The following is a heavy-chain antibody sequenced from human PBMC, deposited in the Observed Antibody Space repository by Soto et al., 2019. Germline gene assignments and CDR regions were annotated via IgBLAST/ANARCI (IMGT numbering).Heavy chain of an antibody. D-gene: IGHD2-21*02. V-gene: IGHV4-59*08. CDR3: VRYGGDDWSRHFDS. Sequence: SQALPLPCNFSGGSINKNYWLWIRQSLGKGLEWIGYIYYSGTTNYNPSLKSRVTISVDTPRNQFSLRLSSMTAADTAVYYCVRYGGDDWSRHFDSWGQGTLVT. CDR2: IYYSGTT. J-gene: IGHJ4*02. CDR1: GGSINKNY.